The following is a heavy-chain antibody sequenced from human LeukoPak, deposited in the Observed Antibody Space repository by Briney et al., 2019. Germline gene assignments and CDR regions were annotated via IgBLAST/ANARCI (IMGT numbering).Heavy chain of an antibody. CDR3: ARVYDSSGAREVYFDY. Sequence: SQTLSLTCTVSGGSISSGGYYWSWIRQHPGKGLEWIGYIYYSGSTYYNPSLKSRVTISVDTSKNQFSLKLSSVTAADTAVYYCARVYDSSGAREVYFDYWGQGTLVTVSS. D-gene: IGHD3-22*01. CDR2: IYYSGST. J-gene: IGHJ4*02. V-gene: IGHV4-31*03. CDR1: GGSISSGGYY.